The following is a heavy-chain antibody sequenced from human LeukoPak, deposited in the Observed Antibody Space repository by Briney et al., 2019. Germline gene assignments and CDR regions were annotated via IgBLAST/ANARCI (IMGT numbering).Heavy chain of an antibody. CDR2: ISSSSSTI. Sequence: GGSLRLSCAASGFTFSSYSMNWVRQAPGKGLEWVSYISSSSSTIYYADSVKGRFTISRDNAKNSLYLQMNSLRAEDTAVYYCAKMRESVYDPWGQGTLVTVSS. J-gene: IGHJ5*02. V-gene: IGHV3-48*04. CDR1: GFTFSSYS. CDR3: AKMRESVYDP. D-gene: IGHD1-14*01.